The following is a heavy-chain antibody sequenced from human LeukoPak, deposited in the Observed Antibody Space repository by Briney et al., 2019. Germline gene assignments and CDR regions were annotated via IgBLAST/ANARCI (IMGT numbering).Heavy chain of an antibody. CDR1: GFTVSSNY. CDR3: ARELELGAAAGN. Sequence: GGSLRLSCAASGFTVSSNYMSWVRQAPGKGLEWVSSISSSSSYIYYADSVKGRFTISRDNAKNSLYLQMNSLRAEDTAVYYCARELELGAAAGNWGQGTLVTVSS. CDR2: ISSSSSYI. D-gene: IGHD6-13*01. J-gene: IGHJ4*02. V-gene: IGHV3-21*01.